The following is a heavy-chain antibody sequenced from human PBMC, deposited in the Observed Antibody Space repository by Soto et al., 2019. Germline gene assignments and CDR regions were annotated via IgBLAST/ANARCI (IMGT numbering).Heavy chain of an antibody. Sequence: GGSLRLSCAASGFTVSSNYMSWVRQAPGKGLEWVSVIYSGGSTYYADSVKGRFTISRDNSKNTLYLQMNSLRAEDTAVYYCARDLIVGATGGGAIAYYSYYCMDVWGQGPTVTVS. J-gene: IGHJ6*02. CDR1: GFTVSSNY. D-gene: IGHD1-26*01. V-gene: IGHV3-66*01. CDR3: ARDLIVGATGGGAIAYYSYYCMDV. CDR2: IYSGGST.